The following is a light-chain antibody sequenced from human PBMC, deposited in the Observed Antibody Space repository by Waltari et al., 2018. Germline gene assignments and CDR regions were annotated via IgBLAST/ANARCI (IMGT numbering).Light chain of an antibody. V-gene: IGLV3-1*01. CDR2: EDT. Sequence: SFDLTQPPSVSASPGQTATITCSGDKLGNKYAYWYQQKSGQAPVLVIYEDTKRPSGIPERFPGSNSGNTVTLTISGTQPMDEADYYCQAWDSGPAVFGGGNKLTVL. CDR1: KLGNKY. CDR3: QAWDSGPAV. J-gene: IGLJ2*01.